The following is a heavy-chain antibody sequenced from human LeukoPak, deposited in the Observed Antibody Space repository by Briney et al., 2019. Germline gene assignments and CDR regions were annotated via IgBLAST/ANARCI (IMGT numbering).Heavy chain of an antibody. J-gene: IGHJ4*02. CDR3: VRGIDTTGYFNY. D-gene: IGHD3-22*01. CDR2: IDTNNGSP. CDR1: GYTFTTYP. V-gene: IGHV7-4-1*02. Sequence: ASVKVSCKASGYTFTTYPINWVRQAPGQGLEWMGWIDTNNGSPTYAQGLRGRFVFSLDTSVSTAFLQINSLKAEDTALYYCVRGIDTTGYFNYWGQGTLVTVSS.